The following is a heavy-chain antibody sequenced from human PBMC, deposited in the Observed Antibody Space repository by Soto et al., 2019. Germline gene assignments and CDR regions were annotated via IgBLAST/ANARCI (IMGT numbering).Heavy chain of an antibody. CDR3: ARAGSGGPYYYGSGSRYYYCYGMDV. Sequence: SVKVSCKASGGTFSSYAISWVRQAPGQGLEWMGGIIPIFGTANYAQKFQGRVTITADESTSTAYMELSSLRSEDTAVYYCARAGSGGPYYYGSGSRYYYCYGMDVW. D-gene: IGHD3-10*01. CDR2: IIPIFGTA. J-gene: IGHJ6*01. CDR1: GGTFSSYA. V-gene: IGHV1-69*13.